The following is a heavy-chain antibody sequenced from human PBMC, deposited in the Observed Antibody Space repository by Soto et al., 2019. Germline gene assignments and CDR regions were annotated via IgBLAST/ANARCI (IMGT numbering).Heavy chain of an antibody. J-gene: IGHJ4*02. V-gene: IGHV1-58*02. Sequence: SVKVSCKASGFTFTSSAMQWVRQARGQRIERIGWIVVGSGNTNYAQKFQERVTITRDMSTSTAYMELSSLRSEATVVYFCAALPCGGDCYYFDYWGQGTLVTVSS. CDR1: GFTFTSSA. CDR2: IVVGSGNT. D-gene: IGHD2-21*02. CDR3: AALPCGGDCYYFDY.